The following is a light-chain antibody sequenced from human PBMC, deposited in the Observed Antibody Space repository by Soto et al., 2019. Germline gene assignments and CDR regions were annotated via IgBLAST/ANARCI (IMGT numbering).Light chain of an antibody. Sequence: QSALTQPRSVSGSPGQSVTISCTGTSSDVGGYNYVSWYQQHPGKAPKLMTYDVSKRPSGVPDRFSGSKSGNTASLTISGLQAEDEADYYCCSYAGSYTFSYVFGTGTKLTVL. CDR1: SSDVGGYNY. V-gene: IGLV2-11*01. J-gene: IGLJ1*01. CDR3: CSYAGSYTFSYV. CDR2: DVS.